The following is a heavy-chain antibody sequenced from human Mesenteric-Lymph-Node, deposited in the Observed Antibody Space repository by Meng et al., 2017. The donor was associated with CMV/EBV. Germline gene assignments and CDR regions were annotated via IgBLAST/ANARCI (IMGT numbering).Heavy chain of an antibody. CDR2: IYYSGST. CDR1: GGSVSSGSYY. V-gene: IGHV4-61*01. Sequence: SETLSLTCTVSGGSVSSGSYYWSWIRQPPGKGLEWIGYIYYSGSTNYNPSLKSRVTISVDTSKNQFSLKLSSVTAADTAVYYCARGQGGNLPFDYWGQGSLVTVSS. J-gene: IGHJ4*02. CDR3: ARGQGGNLPFDY. D-gene: IGHD3-16*01.